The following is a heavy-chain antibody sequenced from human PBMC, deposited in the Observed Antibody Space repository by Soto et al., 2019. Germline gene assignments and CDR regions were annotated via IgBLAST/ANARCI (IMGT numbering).Heavy chain of an antibody. Sequence: GESLEISCQASGYSLSNFWIAWVRQMPGEGLEWLGIIYPDDSDTRYSPSFLGQVTISADKSIKTTYLQWSSLKASDTAIYFCASSVLVTSTMNYFDLWGQGTLVTVSS. CDR1: GYSLSNFW. CDR2: IYPDDSDT. D-gene: IGHD2-8*02. CDR3: ASSVLVTSTMNYFDL. V-gene: IGHV5-51*01. J-gene: IGHJ4*02.